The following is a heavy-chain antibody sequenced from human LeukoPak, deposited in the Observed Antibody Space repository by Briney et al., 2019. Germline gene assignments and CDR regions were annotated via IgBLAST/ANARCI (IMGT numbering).Heavy chain of an antibody. Sequence: SETLSLTCAVYGGSFSGYYWSWVRQPPGKGLEWIGEINHSGSTNYNPSLKSRVTISVDTSKNQFSLKLSSVTAADTAVYYCARAVSADCSSTSCYIPGLGPFDYLGQGTLVTVSS. CDR1: GGSFSGYY. CDR3: ARAVSADCSSTSCYIPGLGPFDY. V-gene: IGHV4-34*01. D-gene: IGHD2-2*02. J-gene: IGHJ4*02. CDR2: INHSGST.